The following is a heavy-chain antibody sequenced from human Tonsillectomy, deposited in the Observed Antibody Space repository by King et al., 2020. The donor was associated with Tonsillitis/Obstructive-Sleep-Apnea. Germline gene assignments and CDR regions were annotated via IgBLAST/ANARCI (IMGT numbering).Heavy chain of an antibody. Sequence: VQLQQWGAGLLKPSETLSLTCAVYGGSFSGYYWSWIRQPPGKGLEWIGEINHSGSTNYNPSLKSRVTIAVDTSKNQFSLKLSSVTAADTAVYYCARVYDFLSGGGPAPRFDPRGQGTLVTVSS. CDR2: INHSGST. V-gene: IGHV4-34*01. D-gene: IGHD3-3*01. CDR1: GGSFSGYY. J-gene: IGHJ5*02. CDR3: ARVYDFLSGGGPAPRFDP.